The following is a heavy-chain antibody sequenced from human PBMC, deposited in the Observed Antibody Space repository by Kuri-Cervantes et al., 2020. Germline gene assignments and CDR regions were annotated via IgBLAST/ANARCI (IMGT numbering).Heavy chain of an antibody. CDR2: INHSGST. CDR3: ARDIAVYAFDI. V-gene: IGHV4-34*01. Sequence: SETLSLTCAVYGGSFSGYYWSWIRQPPGKGLEWIGEINHSGSTNYNPSLKSRVTISVDTSKNQFSLKLSSVTAADTAVYYCARDIAVYAFDIWGQGTMVTVSS. D-gene: IGHD6-19*01. J-gene: IGHJ3*02. CDR1: GGSFSGYY.